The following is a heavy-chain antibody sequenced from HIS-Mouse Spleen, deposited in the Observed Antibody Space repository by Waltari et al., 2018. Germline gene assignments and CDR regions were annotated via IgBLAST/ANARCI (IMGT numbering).Heavy chain of an antibody. CDR3: ARGRSPATVTIGYYFDY. CDR1: GGSFSGYY. D-gene: IGHD4-17*01. Sequence: QVQLQQWGAGLLKPSETLSLTCAVYGGSFSGYYWSWIRQPPGKGLEWIGEINHSGSTNHTPSLKSRVTISVDTSKNQFSLKLSSVTAADTAVYYCARGRSPATVTIGYYFDYWGQGTLVTVSS. V-gene: IGHV4-34*01. J-gene: IGHJ4*02. CDR2: INHSGST.